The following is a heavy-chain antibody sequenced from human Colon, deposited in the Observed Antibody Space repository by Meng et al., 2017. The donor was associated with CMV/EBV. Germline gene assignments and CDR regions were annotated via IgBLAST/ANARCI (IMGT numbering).Heavy chain of an antibody. J-gene: IGHJ3*02. CDR2: INHNGRN. V-gene: IGHV4-34*01. CDR1: GESFTEYY. CDR3: ARTGHTTLRLPRPFDI. Sequence: ESLKISCSVSGESFTEYYWAWIRQPPGKGLEWIGEINHNGRNKFNPSLESRVTLSVDTSKKQFSLKLSSVTAADTAVYYCARTGHTTLRLPRPFDIWGQETMVTVSS. D-gene: IGHD2/OR15-2a*01.